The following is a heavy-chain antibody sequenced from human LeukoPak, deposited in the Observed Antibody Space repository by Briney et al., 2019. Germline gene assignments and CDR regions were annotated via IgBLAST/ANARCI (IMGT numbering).Heavy chain of an antibody. J-gene: IGHJ4*02. D-gene: IGHD6-6*01. CDR1: GFTFSDYY. Sequence: GGSLRLSCAASGFTFSDYYMSWIRQAPGKGLEWVSYISSSSSYTNYADSVKGRFTISRDNAKNSLYLQMNSLRAEDTAVYYCARDGIAARPFDYWGQGTLVTVSS. V-gene: IGHV3-11*05. CDR3: ARDGIAARPFDY. CDR2: ISSSSSYT.